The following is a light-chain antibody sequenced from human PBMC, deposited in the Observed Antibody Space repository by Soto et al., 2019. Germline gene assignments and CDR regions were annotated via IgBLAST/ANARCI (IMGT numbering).Light chain of an antibody. J-gene: IGLJ1*01. Sequence: QSALAQPASVSGSPGQSITISCTGASGYVGTYSLVSWYQQHPGKAPKVVIYEGHKRPSGVPDRFSGSTSVNTASLTISGLQTDDEADYYCSSYTTSTTVVFGTGTKLTVL. CDR3: SSYTTSTTVV. CDR1: SGYVGTYSL. V-gene: IGLV2-14*02. CDR2: EGH.